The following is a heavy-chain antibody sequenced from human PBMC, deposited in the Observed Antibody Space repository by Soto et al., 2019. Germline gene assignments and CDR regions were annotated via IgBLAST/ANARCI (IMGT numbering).Heavy chain of an antibody. D-gene: IGHD3-22*01. V-gene: IGHV4-39*07. Sequence: SETLSLTCTVSCGSISSSSYYWGWIRQPPGKGLEWIGSIYYSGSTYYNPSLKSRVTISVDTSKNQFSLKLSSVTAADTAVYYCARDRDSSGYWVGMDVWGQGTTVTVSS. CDR2: IYYSGST. J-gene: IGHJ6*02. CDR1: CGSISSSSYY. CDR3: ARDRDSSGYWVGMDV.